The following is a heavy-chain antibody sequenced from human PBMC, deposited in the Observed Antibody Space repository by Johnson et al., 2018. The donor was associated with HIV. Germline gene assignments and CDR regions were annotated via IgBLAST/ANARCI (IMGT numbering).Heavy chain of an antibody. D-gene: IGHD1-14*01. CDR2: IKQDGSDK. CDR1: GFTFHNYW. V-gene: IGHV3-7*01. J-gene: IGHJ3*02. Sequence: VQLVESGGGLVQPGGSLRLSCAASGFTFHNYWMSWVRQAPGKGLEWVANIKQDGSDKFYVDSVKGRFTISRDNAQNSLYLQMNPLRAEDTAIYYCARLDNGDPFDIWGQGTMVTVSS. CDR3: ARLDNGDPFDI.